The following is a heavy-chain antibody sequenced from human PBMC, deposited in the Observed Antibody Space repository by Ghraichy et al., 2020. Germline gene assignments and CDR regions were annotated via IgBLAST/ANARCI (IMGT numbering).Heavy chain of an antibody. Sequence: GGSLRLSCAASGFTFSSYSMNWVRQAPGKGLEWVSYISSSSSTIYYADSVKGRFTISRDNAKNSLYLQMNSLRDEDTAVYYCAREGKFGELSPSVPSFDYWGQGTLVTVSS. CDR1: GFTFSSYS. V-gene: IGHV3-48*02. CDR3: AREGKFGELSPSVPSFDY. J-gene: IGHJ4*02. CDR2: ISSSSSTI. D-gene: IGHD3-10*01.